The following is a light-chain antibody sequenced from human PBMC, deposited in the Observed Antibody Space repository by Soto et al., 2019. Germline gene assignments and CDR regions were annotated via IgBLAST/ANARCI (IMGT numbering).Light chain of an antibody. CDR1: QSVLSSSNSKNS. CDR3: QQDYTTPRT. V-gene: IGKV4-1*01. J-gene: IGKJ1*01. CDR2: WAS. Sequence: DIVMTQSPDSLAVSLGERATINCKSSQSVLSSSNSKNSLAWYQQKPGQAPKLLIYWASSRHSGVPDRXRGRGSGTDFTLTISSLQAEDVAVYFCQQDYTTPRTFGQGTRVEIK.